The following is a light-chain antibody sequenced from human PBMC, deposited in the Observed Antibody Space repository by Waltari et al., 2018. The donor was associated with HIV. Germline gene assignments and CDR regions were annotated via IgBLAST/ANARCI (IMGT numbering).Light chain of an antibody. CDR1: NSTIGARYD. CDR3: QSYDSTLSGV. J-gene: IGLJ3*02. V-gene: IGLV1-40*01. Sequence: SVLTQPPPVPAPPGQPVTISGTGRNSTIGARYDVHWYQQLPGTAPKLLIEVNNNRPSGVPDRFSGSKAGTSASLTITGLQAEDEADYYCQSYDSTLSGVFGGGTKLTVL. CDR2: VNN.